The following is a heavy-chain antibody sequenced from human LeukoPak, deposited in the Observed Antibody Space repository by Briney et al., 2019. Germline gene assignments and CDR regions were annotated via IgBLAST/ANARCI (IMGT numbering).Heavy chain of an antibody. D-gene: IGHD3-10*01. Sequence: GGSLRLSCAASGFTFSSYNMNWVRQAPGKGLEWVSSISSSSSYIYYADSVKGRFIISRDNAKNSLYLQMNSLRAEDTAVYYCARDHRSGLGYFDYWGQGTLVTVSS. CDR3: ARDHRSGLGYFDY. CDR2: ISSSSSYI. V-gene: IGHV3-21*01. J-gene: IGHJ4*02. CDR1: GFTFSSYN.